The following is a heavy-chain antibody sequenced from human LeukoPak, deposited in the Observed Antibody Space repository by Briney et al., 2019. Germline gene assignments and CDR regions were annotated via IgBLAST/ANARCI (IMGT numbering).Heavy chain of an antibody. V-gene: IGHV4-4*02. J-gene: IGHJ4*02. D-gene: IGHD5-12*01. CDR1: GFTFSSSTM. CDR3: AVKGAVSGSFDY. Sequence: GSLRLSCAASGFTFSSSTMTWVRQSPGKGLEWIGEIYHSGTTNYNPSLKSRVTISVDKSKNQFSLKLSSVTAADTAVYYCAVKGAVSGSFDYWGQGTLVTVSS. CDR2: IYHSGTT.